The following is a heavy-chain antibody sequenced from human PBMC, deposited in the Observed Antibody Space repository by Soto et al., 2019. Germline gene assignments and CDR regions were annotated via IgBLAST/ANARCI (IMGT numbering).Heavy chain of an antibody. V-gene: IGHV3-23*01. J-gene: IGHJ4*02. CDR2: IIGSGGST. CDR3: AKDDFWSGYPY. Sequence: EVQLLESGGGLVQPGGSRRLSCAASGFTFSSYAMSWGRQAPGKGLEWVSAIIGSGGSTYYADSGKGRFTISRDNSKNTLYLQMNSLRAEDTAVYYCAKDDFWSGYPYWGQGTLVTVSS. D-gene: IGHD3-3*01. CDR1: GFTFSSYA.